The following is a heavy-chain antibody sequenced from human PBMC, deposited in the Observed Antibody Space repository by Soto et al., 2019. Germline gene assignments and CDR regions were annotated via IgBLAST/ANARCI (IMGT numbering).Heavy chain of an antibody. J-gene: IGHJ4*02. CDR3: ARDSGAKLSSS. CDR2: IVPIYRTA. CDR1: GGTFSSYR. D-gene: IGHD6-13*01. Sequence: SVKVSCKASGGTFSSYRINGVRQARGQGLEWLGGIVPIYRTADYAQKFQGRVTITADESTRTVYMELSSLKSQDTALYYCARDSGAKLSSSWGQGTLVTVSS. V-gene: IGHV1-69*13.